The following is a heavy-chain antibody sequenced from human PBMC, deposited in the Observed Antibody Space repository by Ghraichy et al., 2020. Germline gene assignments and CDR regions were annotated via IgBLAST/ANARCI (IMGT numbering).Heavy chain of an antibody. J-gene: IGHJ4*02. V-gene: IGHV3-74*01. Sequence: GESLNISWAASGFTFSSYWMHGVRQAPGKGLVWVSRINSDGSSISYADSVKGRFTISRDNAKNTLYLQMNSLRAEDKAVYYCGRRWYGDYGEGFDYWGQGTLVTVSS. CDR1: GFTFSSYW. CDR2: INSDGSSI. D-gene: IGHD4-17*01. CDR3: GRRWYGDYGEGFDY.